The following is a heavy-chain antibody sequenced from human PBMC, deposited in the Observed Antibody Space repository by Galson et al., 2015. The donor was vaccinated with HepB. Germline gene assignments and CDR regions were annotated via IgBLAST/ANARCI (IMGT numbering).Heavy chain of an antibody. J-gene: IGHJ4*03. CDR1: GFTFSSSA. CDR3: AKWVPYGSRQGGFDY. D-gene: IGHD3-10*01. V-gene: IGHV3-23*01. CDR2: ISIEGDST. Sequence: SLRLSCAASGFTFSSSALGWVRQAPGKGLEWVSLISIEGDSTFYADSVKGRFTISRDNSKDMVDLQMSSLRAEDTAVYYCAKWVPYGSRQGGFDYWGRGTTVTVSS.